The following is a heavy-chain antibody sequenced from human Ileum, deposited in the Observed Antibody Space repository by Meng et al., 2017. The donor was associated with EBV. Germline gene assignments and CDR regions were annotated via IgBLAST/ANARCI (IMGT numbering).Heavy chain of an antibody. Sequence: QGQLPESGPVLLKPSGTLSLPSAVSGGSISSSNGWSWVRQPPGKGLEWIGEIYHSGSTNYNPSLKSRVTISVDKSKNQFSLKLSSVTAADTAVYYCASFPPPGKQWLVTDYWGQGTLVTVSS. V-gene: IGHV4-4*02. J-gene: IGHJ4*02. CDR2: IYHSGST. CDR1: GGSISSSNG. D-gene: IGHD6-19*01. CDR3: ASFPPPGKQWLVTDY.